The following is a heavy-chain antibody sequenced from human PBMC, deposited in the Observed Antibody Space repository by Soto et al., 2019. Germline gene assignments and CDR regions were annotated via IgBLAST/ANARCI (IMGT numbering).Heavy chain of an antibody. CDR1: GYTFTSYA. D-gene: IGHD5-18*01. V-gene: IGHV1-69*13. CDR3: AREAAMGDYYYGMDV. Sequence: SVKVSCKASGYTFTSYAMHWVRQAPGQGLEWMGGIIPIFGTANYAQKFQGRVTITADESTSTAYMELSSLRSEDTAVYYCAREAAMGDYYYGMDVWGQGTTVTVSS. CDR2: IIPIFGTA. J-gene: IGHJ6*02.